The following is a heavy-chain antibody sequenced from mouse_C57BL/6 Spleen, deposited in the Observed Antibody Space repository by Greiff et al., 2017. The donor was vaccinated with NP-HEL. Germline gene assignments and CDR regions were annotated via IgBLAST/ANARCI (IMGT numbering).Heavy chain of an antibody. V-gene: IGHV1-80*01. CDR1: GYAFSSYW. D-gene: IGHD1-1*01. CDR3: AREGYYGSSPYWYFDV. Sequence: QVQLKQSGAELVKPGASVKISCKASGYAFSSYWMNWVKQRPGKGLEWIGQIYPGDGDTNYNGKFKGKATLTADKSSSTAYMQLSSLTSEDSAVYFCAREGYYGSSPYWYFDVWGTGTTVTVSS. CDR2: IYPGDGDT. J-gene: IGHJ1*03.